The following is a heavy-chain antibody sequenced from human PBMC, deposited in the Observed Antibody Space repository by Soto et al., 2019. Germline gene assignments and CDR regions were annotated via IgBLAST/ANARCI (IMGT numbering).Heavy chain of an antibody. Sequence: EVQLVESGGGLIQPGGSLRLSCAASGFTVSSNSFTWVRQAPGKGLEWVSVLYSGGNAYYADSVKGRFTISRDSSKNTVYLQMNSLRAEDTAVYYCARDPSDLWEPDQYFPHWGQGTLVAVSS. CDR1: GFTVSSNS. J-gene: IGHJ1*01. CDR2: LYSGGNA. CDR3: ARDPSDLWEPDQYFPH. V-gene: IGHV3-53*01. D-gene: IGHD1-26*01.